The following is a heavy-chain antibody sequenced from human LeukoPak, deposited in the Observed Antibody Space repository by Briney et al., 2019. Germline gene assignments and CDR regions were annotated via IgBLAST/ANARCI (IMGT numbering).Heavy chain of an antibody. J-gene: IGHJ4*02. CDR1: GFTFSSYN. Sequence: GGSLRLSCAASGFTFSSYNMNWVRQAPGKGLEWVSSITSSSSHIYYADSVKGRFTISRDNARNSLYLQMNSLRAEDTAVYYCARTYYDILTGYYLDYWGQGTLVTVSS. V-gene: IGHV3-21*01. CDR3: ARTYYDILTGYYLDY. CDR2: ITSSSSHI. D-gene: IGHD3-9*01.